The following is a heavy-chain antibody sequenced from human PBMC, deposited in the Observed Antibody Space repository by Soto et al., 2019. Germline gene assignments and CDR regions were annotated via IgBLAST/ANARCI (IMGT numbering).Heavy chain of an antibody. D-gene: IGHD3-22*01. CDR3: ARETYYYDSSGYYGAFDI. J-gene: IGHJ3*02. CDR2: ISAYNGNT. V-gene: IGHV1-18*01. Sequence: ASVKVSCKASGYTFTSYGISWVRQAPGQGLEWMGWISAYNGNTNYAQKLQGRVTMTTDTSTSTAYMELRSLRSDDTAVYYCARETYYYDSSGYYGAFDIWGQGTTVTVSS. CDR1: GYTFTSYG.